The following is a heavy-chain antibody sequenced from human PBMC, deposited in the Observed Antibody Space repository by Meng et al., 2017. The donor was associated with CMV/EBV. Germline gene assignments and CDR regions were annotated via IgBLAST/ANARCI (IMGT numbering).Heavy chain of an antibody. D-gene: IGHD3-16*01. V-gene: IGHV3-21*01. CDR1: GFTFSSYS. Sequence: GGSLRLSCAASGFTFSSYSMNWVRQAPGKGLEWVSSISRASSYIYYSDVVKGRFTISRDNAENSLYLQMNSLRGEDTAVYFCARVGDSGGPLGYWGQGTLVTVSS. CDR2: ISRASSYI. J-gene: IGHJ4*02. CDR3: ARVGDSGGPLGY.